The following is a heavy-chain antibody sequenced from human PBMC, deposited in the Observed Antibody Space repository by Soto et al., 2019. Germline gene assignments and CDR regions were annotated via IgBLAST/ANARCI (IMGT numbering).Heavy chain of an antibody. Sequence: GGSLRLSCAASGFSFGSYALSWVRQAPGEGLEWVSTISGSDGKTFYADSVKGRFSVSRDTSQSTLYLQMNSLRADDTAMYYCARWSYLDYWGQGTRVTVSS. CDR2: ISGSDGKT. D-gene: IGHD3-3*01. CDR3: ARWSYLDY. J-gene: IGHJ4*02. V-gene: IGHV3-23*01. CDR1: GFSFGSYA.